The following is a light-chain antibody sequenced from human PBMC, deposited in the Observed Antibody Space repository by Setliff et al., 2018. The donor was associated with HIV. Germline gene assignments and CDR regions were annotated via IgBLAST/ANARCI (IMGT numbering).Light chain of an antibody. CDR1: SSDVGGYNY. J-gene: IGLJ1*01. CDR3: CSYTSTNCCV. Sequence: QSVLTQPASVSGSPGQSITISCTGTSSDVGGYNYVSWYQQHPGKAPKLMIYEVSYRPSGVSNRFSGSKSGNTASLTISGLQAEDESDYYCCSYTSTNCCVFGTGTKVTVL. V-gene: IGLV2-14*01. CDR2: EVS.